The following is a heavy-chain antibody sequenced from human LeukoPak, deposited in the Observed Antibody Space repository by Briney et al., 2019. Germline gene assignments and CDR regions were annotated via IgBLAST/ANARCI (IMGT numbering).Heavy chain of an antibody. J-gene: IGHJ4*02. CDR3: ARGATAMVTLFDY. Sequence: GALVKVSCKASGGTFSSYAISWVRQAPGQGLEWMGGIIPIFGTANYAQKFQGRVTITADESTSTAYMELSSLRSEDTAVYYCARGATAMVTLFDYWGQGTLVTVSS. V-gene: IGHV1-69*13. CDR2: IIPIFGTA. D-gene: IGHD5-18*01. CDR1: GGTFSSYA.